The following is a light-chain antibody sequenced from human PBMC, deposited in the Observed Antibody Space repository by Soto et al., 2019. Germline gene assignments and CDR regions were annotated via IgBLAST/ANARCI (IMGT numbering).Light chain of an antibody. Sequence: DIQMTQSPSSVSASLGDICTITCRASKSIRSYLNWYQQEPGKAPKFLIYAAYSLQSGVPSRFSGSGSGTDYTLTISSLQSEDFATYYCQQSYSTPSTFGQGTRLEI. CDR1: KSIRSY. V-gene: IGKV1-39*01. J-gene: IGKJ5*01. CDR3: QQSYSTPST. CDR2: AAY.